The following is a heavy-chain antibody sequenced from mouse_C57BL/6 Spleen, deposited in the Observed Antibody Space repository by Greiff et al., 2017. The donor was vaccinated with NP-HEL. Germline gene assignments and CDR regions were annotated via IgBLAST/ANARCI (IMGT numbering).Heavy chain of an antibody. Sequence: EVKLMESGEGLVKPGGSLTLSCAASGFTFSSYAMSWVRQTPEKRLEWVAYISSGGDYIYYADTVKGRFTISRDNARNTLYLQMSSLKSEDTAMYYCTREEGDYYGSSVWYFDVWGTGTTVTVSS. V-gene: IGHV5-9-1*02. CDR2: ISSGGDYI. CDR1: GFTFSSYA. D-gene: IGHD1-1*01. CDR3: TREEGDYYGSSVWYFDV. J-gene: IGHJ1*03.